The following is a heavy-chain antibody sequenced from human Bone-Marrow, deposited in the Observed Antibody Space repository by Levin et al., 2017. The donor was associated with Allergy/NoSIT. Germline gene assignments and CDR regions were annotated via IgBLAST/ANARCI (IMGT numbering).Heavy chain of an antibody. V-gene: IGHV3-7*02. CDR1: GFTLSGYW. J-gene: IGHJ4*02. Sequence: GESLKISCASSGFTLSGYWMAWVRQAPGKGLEWVANINRDGGDGYYVDSVKGRFTISRDNARNSLDLQMNSLRVEDTAVYYCARNGAWSCEFWGQGTLVTVSS. CDR2: INRDGGDG. CDR3: ARNGAWSCEF. D-gene: IGHD2-21*01.